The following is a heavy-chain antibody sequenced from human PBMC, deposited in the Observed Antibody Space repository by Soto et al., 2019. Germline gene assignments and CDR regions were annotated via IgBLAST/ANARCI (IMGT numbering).Heavy chain of an antibody. CDR1: GGSISSSNW. Sequence: QVQLQESGPGLVKPSGTLSLTCAVSGGSISSSNWWSWVRQPPGKGLEWIGEIYHSGSTNYNPSLKSRVTISVDKSKTQFSLKLSSVTAADTAVYYCARPLKVYGSGSYTNYYYYYGMDVWGQGTTVTVSS. CDR2: IYHSGST. J-gene: IGHJ6*02. CDR3: ARPLKVYGSGSYTNYYYYYGMDV. V-gene: IGHV4-4*02. D-gene: IGHD3-10*01.